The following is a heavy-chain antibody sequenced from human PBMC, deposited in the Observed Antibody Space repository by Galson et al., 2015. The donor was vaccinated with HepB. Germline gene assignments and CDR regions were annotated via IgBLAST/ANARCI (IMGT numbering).Heavy chain of an antibody. D-gene: IGHD3-16*01. J-gene: IGHJ4*02. CDR2: IAYDGSNK. CDR3: ARPLGDWVFDY. V-gene: IGHV3-30*03. Sequence: SLRLSCAASGFTFSSYGMHWVRQAPGKGLEWVAVIAYDGSNKYYADSVKGRFTISADKSISTAYLQWSSLKASDTAMYYCARPLGDWVFDYWGQGTLVTVSS. CDR1: GFTFSSYG.